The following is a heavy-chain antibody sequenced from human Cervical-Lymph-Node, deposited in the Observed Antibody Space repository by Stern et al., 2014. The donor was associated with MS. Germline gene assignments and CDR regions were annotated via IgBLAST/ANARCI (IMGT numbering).Heavy chain of an antibody. CDR3: ARDRTVTTYYYYYGMDV. CDR1: GFTFSYST. D-gene: IGHD4-11*01. V-gene: IGHV3-30*04. CDR2: VSYDGSDE. J-gene: IGHJ6*02. Sequence: QVQLVKSGGGVVQPGRSLRLSCAASGFTFSYSTMHWVRQAPGKGLEWVATVSYDGSDEYYPDSVKGRFTISRDNSKNTLYLQVNSLRAEDTGVYFCARDRTVTTYYYYYGMDVWGQGTTVTVSS.